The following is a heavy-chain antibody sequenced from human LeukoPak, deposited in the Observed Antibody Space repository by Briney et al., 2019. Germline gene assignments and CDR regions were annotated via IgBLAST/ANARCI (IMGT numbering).Heavy chain of an antibody. V-gene: IGHV4-34*01. CDR3: ARGRRGDY. D-gene: IGHD3-10*01. CDR2: INHSGST. J-gene: IGHJ4*02. Sequence: PSETLSLTCAVYGGSFSGYYWSWIRQPPGKGLEWMGEINHSGSTNYNPSLMSRVTISVDTAKNQFSLKLSSVTAADTAVYYCARGRRGDYWGQGTLVTVSS. CDR1: GGSFSGYY.